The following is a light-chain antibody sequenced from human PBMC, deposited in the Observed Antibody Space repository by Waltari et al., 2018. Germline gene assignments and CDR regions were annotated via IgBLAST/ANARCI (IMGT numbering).Light chain of an antibody. V-gene: IGLV2-11*01. J-gene: IGLJ3*02. Sequence: QSALTQPRPVSGSPGQSVTISCTAPSSDVGCYNYVSCYQQHPGKAPKLMIYDVSKRPSGVPDRFSGSKSGNTASLTISGLQAEDEADYYCCSYAGSYTWVFGGGTKLTVL. CDR1: SSDVGCYNY. CDR2: DVS. CDR3: CSYAGSYTWV.